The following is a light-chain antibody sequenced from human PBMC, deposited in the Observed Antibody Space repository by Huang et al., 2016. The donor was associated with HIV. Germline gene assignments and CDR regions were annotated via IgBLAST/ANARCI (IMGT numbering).Light chain of an antibody. Sequence: DIVMIQSQLSLSVTPGEAASISCMSSQSLLHGNGYNYLEWYLQKPGQSPQLLIYSGSDRAPGVPARFSASGSGTDFSLTISSVEAEDIGIYYCMQSLQTPGTFGQGTRLDIK. CDR2: SGS. CDR3: MQSLQTPGT. CDR1: QSLLHGNGYNY. V-gene: IGKV2-28*01. J-gene: IGKJ5*01.